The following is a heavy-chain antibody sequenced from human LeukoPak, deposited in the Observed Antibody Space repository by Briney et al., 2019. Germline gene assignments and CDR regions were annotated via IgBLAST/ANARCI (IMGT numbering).Heavy chain of an antibody. CDR3: AKSGQRRCSGGSCYPYYFDY. CDR2: ISSNGSST. V-gene: IGHV3-64*04. D-gene: IGHD2-15*01. Sequence: PGGSLRLSCSASGFTFSSYAMHWVRQAPGKGLEYVSAISSNGSSTYYADSVKGRFTISRDNAKNSLHLQMNSLRAEDTAVYYCAKSGQRRCSGGSCYPYYFDYWGQGTLVTVSS. J-gene: IGHJ4*02. CDR1: GFTFSSYA.